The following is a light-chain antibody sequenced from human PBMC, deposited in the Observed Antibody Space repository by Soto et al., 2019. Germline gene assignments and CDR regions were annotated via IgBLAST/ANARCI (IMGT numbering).Light chain of an antibody. Sequence: SALTQPASVSGSPGQSITISCTGTNSDIGVYNYVSWYQQHPAKAPILLIYEVTHRPSGISSRFSGSKSGNTASLTISGLQTDDEASYFCSSFTTDAVVVFGGGTKLTVL. CDR2: EVT. CDR3: SSFTTDAVVV. CDR1: NSDIGVYNY. J-gene: IGLJ2*01. V-gene: IGLV2-14*01.